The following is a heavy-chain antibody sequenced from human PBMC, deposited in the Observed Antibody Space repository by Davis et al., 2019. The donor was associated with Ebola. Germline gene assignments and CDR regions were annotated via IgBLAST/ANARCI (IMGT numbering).Heavy chain of an antibody. D-gene: IGHD4-11*01. J-gene: IGHJ4*03. CDR1: GFTFSRHW. CDR3: ASRMTTALS. V-gene: IGHV3-7*03. Sequence: GESLKISCVASGFTFSRHWMTWVRQAPGKGLEWVASIKYDGSEKDYVDSVKGRFTISRDNAKKSLYLQMNSLRVEDTAVYYCASRMTTALSWGQGTMVTVSS. CDR2: IKYDGSEK.